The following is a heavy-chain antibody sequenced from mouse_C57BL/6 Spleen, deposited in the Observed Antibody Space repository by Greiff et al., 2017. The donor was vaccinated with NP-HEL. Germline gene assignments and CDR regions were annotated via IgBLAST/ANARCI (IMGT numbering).Heavy chain of an antibody. CDR3: ASYDYDDGFDY. CDR1: GYTFTSYW. J-gene: IGHJ2*01. Sequence: QVHVKQSGTELVKPGASVKLSCKASGYTFTSYWMHWVKQRPGQGLEWIGNINPSNGGTNYNEKFKSKATLTVDKSSSTAYMQLSSLTSEDSAVYYCASYDYDDGFDYWGQGTTLTVSS. V-gene: IGHV1-53*01. CDR2: INPSNGGT. D-gene: IGHD2-4*01.